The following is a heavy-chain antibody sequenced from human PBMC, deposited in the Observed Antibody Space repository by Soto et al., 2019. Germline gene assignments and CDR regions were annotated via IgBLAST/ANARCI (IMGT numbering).Heavy chain of an antibody. CDR1: GXTFDDYT. V-gene: IGHV3-43*01. J-gene: IGHJ6*02. D-gene: IGHD6-13*01. Sequence: LRLSCAASGXTFDDYTMHWVRQAPGKGLEWVSLISRDGGSTYYADSVKGRFTISRDNSKNSLYLQMNSLRTEDTALYYCAKDMIAAPPAHYYYYGMDVWGQGTTVTVSS. CDR2: ISRDGGST. CDR3: AKDMIAAPPAHYYYYGMDV.